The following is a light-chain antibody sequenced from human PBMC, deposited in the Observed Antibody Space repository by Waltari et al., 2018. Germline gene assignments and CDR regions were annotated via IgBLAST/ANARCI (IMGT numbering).Light chain of an antibody. CDR3: MQRIEFPYT. J-gene: IGKJ2*01. V-gene: IGKV2-40*01. CDR2: TLS. CDR1: QSLLDSDHGNTY. Sequence: DIVMTQTPLSLPVTPGEPASITCRSGQSLLDSDHGNTYWYWYLQKPGRSRQLLIYTLSHRACGVPDRLSGSGSGTDCTLKITRVDAEYVGVYYCMQRIEFPYTFGQGTKLEIK.